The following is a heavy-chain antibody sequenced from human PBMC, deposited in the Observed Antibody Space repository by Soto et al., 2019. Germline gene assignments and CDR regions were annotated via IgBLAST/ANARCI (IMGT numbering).Heavy chain of an antibody. Sequence: ASVKVSCKASGYTFTSYYMHWVRQAPGQGLEWMGIINPSGGSTSYAQKFQGRVTMTRDTSTSTVYMELSSLRSEDTAVYYCASTGLEGSFPPDYFDYWGQGTLVTVSS. V-gene: IGHV1-46*01. J-gene: IGHJ4*02. CDR2: INPSGGST. CDR1: GYTFTSYY. CDR3: ASTGLEGSFPPDYFDY. D-gene: IGHD3-3*01.